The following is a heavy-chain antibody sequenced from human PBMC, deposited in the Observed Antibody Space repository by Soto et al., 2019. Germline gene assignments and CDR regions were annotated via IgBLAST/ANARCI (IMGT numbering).Heavy chain of an antibody. CDR2: INPNSGGT. CDR3: ARGEVLTGYPSLNWFDP. CDR1: GYTFTGYY. V-gene: IGHV1-2*02. Sequence: ASVKVSCKASGYTFTGYYMHWVRQAPGQGLEWMGWINPNSGGTNYAQKFQGRVTITRDTSASTAYMELSSLRSEDTAVYYCARGEVLTGYPSLNWFDPWGQGTLVTVSS. J-gene: IGHJ5*02. D-gene: IGHD3-9*01.